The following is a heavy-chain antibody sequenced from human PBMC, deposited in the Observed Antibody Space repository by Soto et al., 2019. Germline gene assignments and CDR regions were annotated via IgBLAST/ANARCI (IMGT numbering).Heavy chain of an antibody. Sequence: EVQLLESGGGLVQPGGSLRLSCAASGFTFSSYAMSWVRQAPGKGLEWLSLSSGSGSASYYADSVKGRFTIPRDSSKNTLYLHMDSLRADATAVYYCALPMAGTSFFDYWGQGTLVTVSS. CDR3: ALPMAGTSFFDY. D-gene: IGHD6-19*01. V-gene: IGHV3-23*01. CDR1: GFTFSSYA. CDR2: SSGSGSAS. J-gene: IGHJ4*02.